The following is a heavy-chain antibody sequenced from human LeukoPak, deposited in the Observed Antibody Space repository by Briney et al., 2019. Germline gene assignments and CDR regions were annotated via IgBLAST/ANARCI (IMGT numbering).Heavy chain of an antibody. CDR3: ARPRHYYGSGFDY. D-gene: IGHD3-10*01. Sequence: SETLSLTCTVSGGSISSSSYYWGWIRQPPGKGLEWIGSIYYSGSTYYNPSLKSRITMSVDTSKNQFSLKLSSATAADTAVYYCARPRHYYGSGFDYWGQGSLVTVSS. CDR2: IYYSGST. J-gene: IGHJ4*02. V-gene: IGHV4-39*01. CDR1: GGSISSSSYY.